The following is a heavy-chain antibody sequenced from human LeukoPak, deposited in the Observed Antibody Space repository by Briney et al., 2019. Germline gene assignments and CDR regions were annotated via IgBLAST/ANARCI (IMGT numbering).Heavy chain of an antibody. CDR3: ARHKLRAAAGTKVYYGMDV. CDR1: GGSISSGSYY. Sequence: PSQTLSLTCTVSGGSISSGSYYWSWIRQPPGKGLEWIGYIYYSGSTNYNPSLKSRVTISVDTSKNQFSLKLSSVTAADTAVYYCARHKLRAAAGTKVYYGMDVWGQGTTVTVSS. CDR2: IYYSGST. V-gene: IGHV4-61*01. D-gene: IGHD6-13*01. J-gene: IGHJ6*02.